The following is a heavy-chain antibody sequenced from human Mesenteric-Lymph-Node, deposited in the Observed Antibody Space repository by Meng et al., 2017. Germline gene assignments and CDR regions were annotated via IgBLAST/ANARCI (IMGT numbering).Heavy chain of an antibody. D-gene: IGHD6-19*01. J-gene: IGHJ4*02. CDR3: ASNGPVAGTHY. Sequence: QVQLQESGPGLGKPSETLSLTCTSSGVSISTYYWSWIRQPPGKGLEWIGYIYYSGSTNYNPSLKSRVTISADTSKNQFSLKLNSVTAADTAVYYCASNGPVAGTHYWGQGTLVTVSS. V-gene: IGHV4-59*08. CDR1: GVSISTYY. CDR2: IYYSGST.